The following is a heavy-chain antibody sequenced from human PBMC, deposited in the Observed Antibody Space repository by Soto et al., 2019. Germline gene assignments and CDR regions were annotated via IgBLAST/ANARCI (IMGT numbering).Heavy chain of an antibody. CDR2: INHSGST. D-gene: IGHD6-13*01. CDR1: GGSFSGYY. Sequence: QVQLQQWGAGLLKPSETLSLTCAVYGGSFSGYYWSWIRQPPGKGLEWIGEINHSGSTNYNPSLTSRVTISVDTAKHQVSLKLSSVTAADTAVYYCARGVAYSSSWYAPRVIARRFDYWGQGPLVTVSS. V-gene: IGHV4-34*01. J-gene: IGHJ4*02. CDR3: ARGVAYSSSWYAPRVIARRFDY.